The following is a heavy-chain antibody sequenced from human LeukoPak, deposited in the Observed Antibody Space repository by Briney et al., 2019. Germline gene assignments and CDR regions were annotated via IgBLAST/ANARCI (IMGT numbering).Heavy chain of an antibody. D-gene: IGHD3-10*01. CDR3: ARSTSGSFDY. CDR2: IYPGDSDS. V-gene: IGHV5-51*01. CDR1: GYSFTDYW. J-gene: IGHJ4*02. Sequence: GESLKISCKASGYSFTDYWIGWVCQMPGKGLEWMAIIYPGDSDSRYTYSPSFQGQITISADKSISTAYLQWSSLKASDTAMYYCARSTSGSFDYWGQGTPVTVSS.